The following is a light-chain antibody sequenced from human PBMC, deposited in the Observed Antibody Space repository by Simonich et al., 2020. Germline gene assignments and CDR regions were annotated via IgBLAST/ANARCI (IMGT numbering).Light chain of an antibody. J-gene: IGLJ2*01. V-gene: IGLV2-14*03. Sequence: QSALTQPPQVSGSPGTSGPISCPGPSCDVGGYNYVSWNQQHPGKAPKLRIYDVSNRPSGVSNRFSGSKSGNTASLTISGRQAEDEADYYCSSYTSSSIVVFGGGTKLTVL. CDR1: SCDVGGYNY. CDR2: DVS. CDR3: SSYTSSSIVV.